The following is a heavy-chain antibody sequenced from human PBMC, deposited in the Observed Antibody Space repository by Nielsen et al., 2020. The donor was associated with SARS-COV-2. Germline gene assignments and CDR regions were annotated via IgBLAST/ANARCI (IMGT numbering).Heavy chain of an antibody. CDR1: GFTFSSYS. CDR2: ISSSSSTI. J-gene: IGHJ6*02. V-gene: IGHV3-48*01. CDR3: ASNGVGTTVTTGYYYGMDV. D-gene: IGHD4-17*01. Sequence: GGSLRLSCAASGFTFSSYSMNWVHQAPGKGLEWVSYISSSSSTIYYADSVKGRFTISRDNAKNSLYLQMNSLRAEDTAVYYCASNGVGTTVTTGYYYGMDVWGQGTTVTVSS.